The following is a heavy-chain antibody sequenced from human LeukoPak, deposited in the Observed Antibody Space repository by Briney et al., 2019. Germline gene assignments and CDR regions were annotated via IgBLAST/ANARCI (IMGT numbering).Heavy chain of an antibody. J-gene: IGHJ4*02. CDR1: GFTFSSYA. CDR2: ISYDGSNK. V-gene: IGHV3-30-3*01. Sequence: PGGSLRLSCAASGFTFSSYAMHWVRQAPGKGLEWVAVISYDGSNKYYADSVKGRFTISRDNSKNTLYLQMNSLRAEDTAVYYCARGHPPGGSCYDYWGQGSLVTVSS. CDR3: ARGHPPGGSCYDY. D-gene: IGHD2-15*01.